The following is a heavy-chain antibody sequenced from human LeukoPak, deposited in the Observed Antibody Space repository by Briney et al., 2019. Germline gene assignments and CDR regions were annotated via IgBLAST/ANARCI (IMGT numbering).Heavy chain of an antibody. Sequence: SQTLSLTCTVSGGSISSGDYYWSWIRQPPGKGLEWTGYIYYSGSTYYNPSLKSRVTISVDTSKNQFSLKLSSVTAADTAVYYCASNYGSGSYYGNWGQGTLVTVSS. D-gene: IGHD3-10*01. CDR1: GGSISSGDYY. CDR3: ASNYGSGSYYGN. V-gene: IGHV4-30-4*01. J-gene: IGHJ4*02. CDR2: IYYSGST.